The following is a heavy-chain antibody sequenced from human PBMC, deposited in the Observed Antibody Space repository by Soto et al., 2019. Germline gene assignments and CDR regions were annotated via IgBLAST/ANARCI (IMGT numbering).Heavy chain of an antibody. V-gene: IGHV1-69*01. CDR3: ARDGTLYDSSAYYYLY. D-gene: IGHD3-22*01. CDR2: ITPMFGTP. J-gene: IGHJ4*02. Sequence: QVQLVQSGAEVKKPGSSVKVSCKASGGTFSRYTITWVRQAPGQGLEWMGGITPMFGTPNYAQKFQGRVTITADESTSTAYMELSSLRSEDTAMYHCARDGTLYDSSAYYYLYWGQGTLVTVSS. CDR1: GGTFSRYT.